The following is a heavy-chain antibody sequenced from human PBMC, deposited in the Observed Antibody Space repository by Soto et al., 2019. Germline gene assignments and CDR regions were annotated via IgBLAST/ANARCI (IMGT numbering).Heavy chain of an antibody. CDR3: ASYCSSTSCYVWDFDY. V-gene: IGHV3-48*01. Sequence: VQLVESGGGLVQPGGSLRLSCAASGFTFSSYSMNWVRQAPGKGLEWVSYISSSSSTIYYADSVKGRFTISRDNAKNSLYLQMNSLRAEDTAVYYCASYCSSTSCYVWDFDYWGQGTLVTVSS. J-gene: IGHJ4*02. CDR2: ISSSSSTI. D-gene: IGHD2-2*01. CDR1: GFTFSSYS.